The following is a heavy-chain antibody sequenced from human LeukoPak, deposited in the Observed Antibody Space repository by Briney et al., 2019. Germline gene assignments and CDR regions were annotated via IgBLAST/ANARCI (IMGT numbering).Heavy chain of an antibody. CDR1: GFTFSSYS. CDR3: ARAGGTSWADY. D-gene: IGHD6-13*01. V-gene: IGHV3-21*01. J-gene: IGHJ4*02. CDR2: ISSSSSYI. Sequence: GGSLRLPCAASGFTFSSYSMNWVRQAPGKGLEWVSSISSSSSYIYYADSVKGRFTISRDNAKNSLYLQMNSLRVEDTAIYYCARAGGTSWADYWGQGTLVTVSS.